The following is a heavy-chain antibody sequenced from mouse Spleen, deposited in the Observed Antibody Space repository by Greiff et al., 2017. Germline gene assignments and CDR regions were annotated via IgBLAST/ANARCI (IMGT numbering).Heavy chain of an antibody. Sequence: QVQLQQPGTELVKPGASVKLSCKASGYPFTSYWMHWVKQRPGQGLEWIGNINPSNGGTNYNEKFKSKATLTVDKSSRTAYMQLSSLTSEDSAVYYCARPYGSSYVDYAMDYWGQGTSVTVSS. J-gene: IGHJ4*01. V-gene: IGHV1-53*01. D-gene: IGHD1-1*01. CDR3: ARPYGSSYVDYAMDY. CDR1: GYPFTSYW. CDR2: INPSNGGT.